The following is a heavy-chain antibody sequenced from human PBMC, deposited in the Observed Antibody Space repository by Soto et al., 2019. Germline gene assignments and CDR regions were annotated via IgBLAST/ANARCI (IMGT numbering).Heavy chain of an antibody. CDR1: GYTFTSYC. J-gene: IGHJ4*02. V-gene: IGHV1-18*01. CDR2: ISAYNGNT. Sequence: GASVNVSCKASGYTFTSYCISWVRQAPGQGLEWMGWISAYNGNTNYAQKLQGRVTMTTDTSTSTAYMELRSLRSDDTAVYYCARDSLYSSGWYFGYWGQGTLVTVSS. CDR3: ARDSLYSSGWYFGY. D-gene: IGHD6-19*01.